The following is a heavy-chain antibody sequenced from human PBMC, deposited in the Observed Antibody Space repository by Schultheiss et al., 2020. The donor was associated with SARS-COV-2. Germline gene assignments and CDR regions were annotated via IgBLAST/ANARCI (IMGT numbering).Heavy chain of an antibody. V-gene: IGHV4-59*01. Sequence: SETLSLTCTVSGGSINNYYWSWIRQSPGTGLEWIGYVYSSGNTNYNPSLKSRVTMSVDTSRNQFSLILNSVTAADTAVYYCARAGIAVARFDYWGQGTLVTVSS. CDR1: GGSINNYY. CDR3: ARAGIAVARFDY. J-gene: IGHJ4*02. D-gene: IGHD6-19*01. CDR2: VYSSGNT.